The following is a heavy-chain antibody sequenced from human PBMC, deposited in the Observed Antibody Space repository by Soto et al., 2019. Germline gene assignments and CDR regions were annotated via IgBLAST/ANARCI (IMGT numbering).Heavy chain of an antibody. D-gene: IGHD3-10*01. CDR1: GGTFSSYA. V-gene: IGHV1-69*13. Sequence: SVKVSCKASGGTFSSYAISWVRQAPGQGLEWMGGIIPIFGTANYAQKFQGSVTITADESTSTAHMELRSLRSDDTAVYYCARGVGSGTYYNQYNWFDPWGQGTLVTVSS. CDR3: ARGVGSGTYYNQYNWFDP. CDR2: IIPIFGTA. J-gene: IGHJ5*02.